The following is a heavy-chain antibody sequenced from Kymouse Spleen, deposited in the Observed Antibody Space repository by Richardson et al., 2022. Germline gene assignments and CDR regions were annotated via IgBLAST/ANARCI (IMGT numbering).Heavy chain of an antibody. J-gene: IGHJ6*02. V-gene: IGHV4-34*01. CDR1: GGSFSGYY. D-gene: IGHD6-19*01. CDR3: ARGGAVADYYYYGMDV. Sequence: QVQLQQWGAGLLKPSETLSLTCAVYGGSFSGYYWSWIRQPPGKGLEWIGEINHSGSTNYNPSLKSRVTISVDTSKNQFSLKLSSVTAADTAVYYCARGGAVADYYYYGMDVWGQGTTVTVSS. CDR2: INHSGST.